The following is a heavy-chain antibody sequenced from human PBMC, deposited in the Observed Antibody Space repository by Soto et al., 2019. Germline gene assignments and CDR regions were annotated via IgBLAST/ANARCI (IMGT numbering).Heavy chain of an antibody. J-gene: IGHJ5*02. CDR3: ARERDCSSTSCYSWFDP. V-gene: IGHV4-31*03. Sequence: SETLSLTCTVPGGAISSGGYYWSWIRQHPGKGLEWIGYIYYSGSTYYNPSLKSRVTISVDTSKNQFSLKLSSVTAADTAVYYCARERDCSSTSCYSWFDPWGQGTLVTVSS. CDR1: GGAISSGGYY. D-gene: IGHD2-2*02. CDR2: IYYSGST.